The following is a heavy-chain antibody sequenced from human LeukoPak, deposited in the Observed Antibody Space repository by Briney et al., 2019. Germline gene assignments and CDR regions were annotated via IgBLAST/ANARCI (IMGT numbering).Heavy chain of an antibody. CDR2: ISAYNGNT. D-gene: IGHD1-1*01. CDR3: GRGASRNVFDY. V-gene: IGHV1-18*01. J-gene: IGHJ4*02. Sequence: ASVKVSCKASGYTFTSYGISSVRQAPGQGLEWMGWISAYNGNTNYAQKLQGRVTMTPDTSTSTAYMELRRLRSDDTAVYYCGRGASRNVFDYWGQGTLVTVSS. CDR1: GYTFTSYG.